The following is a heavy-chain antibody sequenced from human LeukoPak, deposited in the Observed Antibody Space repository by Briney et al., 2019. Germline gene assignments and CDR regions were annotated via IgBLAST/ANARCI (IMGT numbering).Heavy chain of an antibody. D-gene: IGHD4-17*01. J-gene: IGHJ4*02. CDR3: ARATMTTVTVYFDY. CDR1: GGTFSSYA. Sequence: GASVKVSCKASGGTFSSYAISWVRQAPGQGLEWMGGIIPIFGTANYAQKSQGRVTITADESTSTAYMELSSLRSEDTAVYYCARATMTTVTVYFDYWGQGTLVTVSS. V-gene: IGHV1-69*01. CDR2: IIPIFGTA.